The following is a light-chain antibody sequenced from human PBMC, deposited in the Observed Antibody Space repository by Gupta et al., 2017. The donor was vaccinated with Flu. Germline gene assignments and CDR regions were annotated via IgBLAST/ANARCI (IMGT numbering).Light chain of an antibody. V-gene: IGLV3-25*03. J-gene: IGLJ2*01. CDR3: QSADSSGISGWV. CDR2: KDT. CDR1: ALPKQY. Sequence: GDALPKQYAYWYQQKPGQAPVLIIYKDTERPSGIPERFSGASSGTTVTLTISGVQAEDKADYYCQSADSSGISGWVFGGGTKLTAL.